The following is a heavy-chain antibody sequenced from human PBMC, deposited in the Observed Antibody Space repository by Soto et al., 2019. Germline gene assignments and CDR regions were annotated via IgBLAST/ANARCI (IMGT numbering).Heavy chain of an antibody. D-gene: IGHD2-2*02. CDR1: GYTFTSYD. CDR2: ISAYNGNT. CDR3: ARYTRVRGFDY. Sequence: QVQLVQSGAEVKKPGASVKVSCKASGYTFTSYDISWVRQAPGQGLEWMGWISAYNGNTNYAQKRQGRATMTTDTYTITAKLELRSLRSDDPDVYYCARYTRVRGFDYWGQGTLVTVSS. V-gene: IGHV1-18*01. J-gene: IGHJ4*02.